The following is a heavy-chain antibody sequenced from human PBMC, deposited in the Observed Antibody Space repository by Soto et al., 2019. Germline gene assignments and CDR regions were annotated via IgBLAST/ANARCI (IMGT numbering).Heavy chain of an antibody. CDR2: ILYTGNT. CDR1: VASFSSYY. Sequence: SETLSLTGTVSVASFSSYYWSWIRQPPGKGLEWLGYILYTGNTNYNPSLKSRVTMSVDTSKNQVSLKLSAVTAADTAVYFCARAAYGSGSYYAPYYYYAMDVWGQGTTVTVSS. D-gene: IGHD3-10*01. V-gene: IGHV4-59*01. J-gene: IGHJ6*02. CDR3: ARAAYGSGSYYAPYYYYAMDV.